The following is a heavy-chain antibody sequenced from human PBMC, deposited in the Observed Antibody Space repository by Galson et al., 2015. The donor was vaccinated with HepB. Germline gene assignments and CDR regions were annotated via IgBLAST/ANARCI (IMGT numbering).Heavy chain of an antibody. J-gene: IGHJ4*02. CDR2: ISGHDGNT. D-gene: IGHD3-22*01. Sequence: SVKVSCKASGYTFSDYDISWVRQAPGQGLEWMEWISGHDGNTKYAQKFQGRVIMTTYTSTNTAYMELRSLRSDDTAVYYCTRGAYYESSGYYAPAYWGQGTLVTVSS. CDR3: TRGAYYESSGYYAPAY. CDR1: GYTFSDYD. V-gene: IGHV1-18*01.